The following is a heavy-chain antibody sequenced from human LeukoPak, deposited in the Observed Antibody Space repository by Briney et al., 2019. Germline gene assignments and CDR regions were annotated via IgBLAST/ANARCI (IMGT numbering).Heavy chain of an antibody. Sequence: PGGSLRLSCAASGFTFSSYAMSWVRQAPGKGLEWVSAISGSGGSTYYADSVKGRFTISRDNSKNTPYLQMNSLRAEDTAVYYCAKDPDGSGSYADYWGQGTLVTVSS. D-gene: IGHD3-10*01. J-gene: IGHJ4*02. CDR3: AKDPDGSGSYADY. V-gene: IGHV3-23*01. CDR2: ISGSGGST. CDR1: GFTFSSYA.